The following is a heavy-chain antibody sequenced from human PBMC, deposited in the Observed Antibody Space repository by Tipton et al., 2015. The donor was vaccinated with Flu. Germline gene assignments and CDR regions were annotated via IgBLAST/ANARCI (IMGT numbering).Heavy chain of an antibody. V-gene: IGHV3-7*01. CDR2: IDPGGSAR. J-gene: IGHJ3*01. D-gene: IGHD5-24*01. Sequence: SLRLSCAASGFTLSTYWMSWVRHSPGKGPEYVANIDPGGSARGYLGSVNGRFAISRDNAMGTLFLQMDYLRAEDTAIYYCARDPKENHGLNGFDVWGQGTMVTVSS. CDR1: GFTLSTYW. CDR3: ARDPKENHGLNGFDV.